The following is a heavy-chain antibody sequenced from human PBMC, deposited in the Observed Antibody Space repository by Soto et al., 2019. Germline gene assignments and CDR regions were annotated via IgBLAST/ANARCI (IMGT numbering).Heavy chain of an antibody. V-gene: IGHV4-34*01. Sequence: SETLSLTCAVYGGSFSGYYWSWIRQPPGKGLEWIGEINHSGSTNYNPSLKSRVTISVDTSKNQFSLKLSSVTAADTAVYYCARSPPYGSGSYYPYGYGMDVWGQGTTVTVSS. CDR3: ARSPPYGSGSYYPYGYGMDV. CDR1: GGSFSGYY. D-gene: IGHD3-10*01. J-gene: IGHJ6*02. CDR2: INHSGST.